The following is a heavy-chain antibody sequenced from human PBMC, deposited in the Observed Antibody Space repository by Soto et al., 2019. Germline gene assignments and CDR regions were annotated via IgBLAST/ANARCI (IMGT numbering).Heavy chain of an antibody. J-gene: IGHJ6*02. D-gene: IGHD3-10*01. CDR3: ARVTMVRGVPYKAPTYYYGMDV. CDR1: GGSISSYY. V-gene: IGHV4-59*01. CDR2: IYYSGST. Sequence: PSETLSLTCTVSGGSISSYYWSWIRQPPGKGLEWIGYIYYSGSTNYNPSLKSRVTISVDTSKNQFSLKLSSVTAADTAVYYCARVTMVRGVPYKAPTYYYGMDVWGQGTTVT.